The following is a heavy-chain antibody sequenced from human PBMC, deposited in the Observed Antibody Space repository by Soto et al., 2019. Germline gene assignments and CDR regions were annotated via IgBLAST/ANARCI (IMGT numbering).Heavy chain of an antibody. Sequence: EVQLLESGGGLVPPGGSLRLSCAASGFTFSSYTMNWVRQAPGKGLEWVSAITSSGGTTYYADSVKGRFTVSRDNSENTLYLQMNSLRAEDTAEYYCAKDRGGRAIFGVVIIDGMDVWGQGTTVTVSS. CDR3: AKDRGGRAIFGVVIIDGMDV. CDR2: ITSSGGTT. CDR1: GFTFSSYT. J-gene: IGHJ6*02. V-gene: IGHV3-23*01. D-gene: IGHD3-3*01.